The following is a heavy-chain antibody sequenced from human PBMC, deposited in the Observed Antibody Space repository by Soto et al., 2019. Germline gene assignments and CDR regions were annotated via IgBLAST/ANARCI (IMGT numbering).Heavy chain of an antibody. V-gene: IGHV4-34*01. CDR2: INHSGST. CDR3: ARGAMTTVTLLDY. D-gene: IGHD4-17*01. CDR1: GGSFSGYY. Sequence: SETLSLTCAVYGGSFSGYYWSWIRQPPGKGLEWIGEINHSGSTNYNPSLKSRVTISVDTSKNQFSLKLGSVTAADTAVYYCARGAMTTVTLLDYWGQGTLVTVSS. J-gene: IGHJ4*02.